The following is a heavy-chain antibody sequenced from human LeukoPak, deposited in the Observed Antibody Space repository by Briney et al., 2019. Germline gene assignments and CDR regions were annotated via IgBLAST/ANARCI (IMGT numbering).Heavy chain of an antibody. D-gene: IGHD4-17*01. Sequence: GGSLRLSCAASGFTFSSYTMNWVRQALGEGLEWVSTISDADSGSETHYGDSGKGRFTISRDNRKNTLYLQMDSLRIGDTAVYYCARKLKYGDPFYWGQGTLVTVSS. V-gene: IGHV3-23*01. CDR2: ISDADSGSET. J-gene: IGHJ4*02. CDR3: ARKLKYGDPFY. CDR1: GFTFSSYT.